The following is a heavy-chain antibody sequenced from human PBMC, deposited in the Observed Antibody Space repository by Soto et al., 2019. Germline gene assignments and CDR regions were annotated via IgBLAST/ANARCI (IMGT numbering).Heavy chain of an antibody. J-gene: IGHJ6*02. D-gene: IGHD3-3*01. Sequence: QVQLVQSGAEVKKPGASVKVSCKASGYTFTSYGISWVRQAPGQGLEWMGWISAYNGNTNYAQKLQGRVTMTTDTPTSTAYMELRSLRSDDTAVYYCARDRERYGFWSGPTPMGVWGRGTTVAVSS. CDR3: ARDRERYGFWSGPTPMGV. CDR2: ISAYNGNT. CDR1: GYTFTSYG. V-gene: IGHV1-18*01.